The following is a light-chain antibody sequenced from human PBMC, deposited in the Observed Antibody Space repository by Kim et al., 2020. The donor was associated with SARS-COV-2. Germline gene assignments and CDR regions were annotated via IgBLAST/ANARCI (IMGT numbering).Light chain of an antibody. J-gene: IGKJ2*01. CDR2: HAS. CDR1: QPHRRNF. CDR3: QRYGGPPPYT. Sequence: SPGDRATVSCRASQPHRRNFLSWYQQKPAQDARLLLYHASVRASDIPVRFSGSGSATDFTLTINSFEPEDFSVYYCQRYGGPPPYTFGQGTKLEI. V-gene: IGKV3-20*01.